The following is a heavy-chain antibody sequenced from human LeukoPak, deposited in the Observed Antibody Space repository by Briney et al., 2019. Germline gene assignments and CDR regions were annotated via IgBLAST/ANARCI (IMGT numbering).Heavy chain of an antibody. CDR3: ARHPRGYCTDGVCYGSDY. CDR1: GYRFTDYW. D-gene: IGHD2-8*01. J-gene: IGHJ4*02. CDR2: IYPGDSDA. Sequence: GESLKISCKGSGYRFTDYWIGWVRQMPGKGLEWMGVIYPGDSDARYSPSFQGQVTISVDKSINTAYLQLSSLKASDTAVYYCARHPRGYCTDGVCYGSDYWGQGTLVTVSS. V-gene: IGHV5-51*01.